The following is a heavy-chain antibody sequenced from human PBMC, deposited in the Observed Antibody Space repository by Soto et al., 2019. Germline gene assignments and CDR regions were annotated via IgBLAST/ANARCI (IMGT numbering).Heavy chain of an antibody. Sequence: PSETLSLTCTVSGGSISSYYWSLIRQPPGKGLEWIGCFYYSGSTNYNPSLKSRVTISVDTSKKQFSLKLSSVTAADTAVYYCARSSRYYDSSGLGNTFDYWAQRTLVTVSS. CDR1: GGSISSYY. CDR3: ARSSRYYDSSGLGNTFDY. J-gene: IGHJ4*02. V-gene: IGHV4-59*01. CDR2: FYYSGST. D-gene: IGHD3-22*01.